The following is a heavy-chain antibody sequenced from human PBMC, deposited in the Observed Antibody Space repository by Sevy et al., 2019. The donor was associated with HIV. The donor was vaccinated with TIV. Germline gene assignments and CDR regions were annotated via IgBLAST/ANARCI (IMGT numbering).Heavy chain of an antibody. CDR3: ARDQDAYYYDSSGQRNYNAFDI. J-gene: IGHJ3*02. V-gene: IGHV3-21*01. CDR2: ISSSSSYI. CDR1: GFTFSSYS. Sequence: GGSLRLSCAASGFTFSSYSMNWVRQAPGKGLEWVSSISSSSSYIYYADSVKGRFTISRDNAKSSLYLQMNNLRAEDKAVNYCARDQDAYYYDSSGQRNYNAFDIWGQGTMVTVSS. D-gene: IGHD3-22*01.